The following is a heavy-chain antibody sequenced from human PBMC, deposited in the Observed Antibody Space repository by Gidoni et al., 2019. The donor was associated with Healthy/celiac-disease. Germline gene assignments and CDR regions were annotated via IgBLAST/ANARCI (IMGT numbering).Heavy chain of an antibody. Sequence: QVQLQQWGAGLLTPSETMSLTCAVYGGSFSGYYWSWIRQPPGKGLEWIGEINHSGSTNYNPSLKSRVTISVDTSKNQFSLKLSSVTAADTAVYYCARDYSSSSRRVDYWGQGTLVTVSS. CDR3: ARDYSSSSRRVDY. D-gene: IGHD6-6*01. J-gene: IGHJ4*02. CDR2: INHSGST. V-gene: IGHV4-34*01. CDR1: GGSFSGYY.